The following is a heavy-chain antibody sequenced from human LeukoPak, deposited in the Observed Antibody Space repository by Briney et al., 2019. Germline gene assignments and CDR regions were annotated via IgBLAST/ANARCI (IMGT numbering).Heavy chain of an antibody. CDR3: ARFFAGYSSSWLLTHTKGAFDI. Sequence: SETLSLTCAVDGGSFSGYYWSWIRQPPGKGLEWIGEINHSGSTNYNPSLKSRVTIPVDTSKNQFSLKLSSVTAADTAVYYCARFFAGYSSSWLLTHTKGAFDIWGQGTMVTVSS. J-gene: IGHJ3*02. V-gene: IGHV4-34*01. CDR2: INHSGST. CDR1: GGSFSGYY. D-gene: IGHD6-13*01.